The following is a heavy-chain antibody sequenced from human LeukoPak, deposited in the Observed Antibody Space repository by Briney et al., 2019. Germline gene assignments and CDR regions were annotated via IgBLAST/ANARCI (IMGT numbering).Heavy chain of an antibody. CDR2: IRSKAYGGTT. CDR3: TRETLYYYDSSGYY. J-gene: IGHJ4*02. D-gene: IGHD3-22*01. V-gene: IGHV3-49*04. CDR1: GFTFGDYA. Sequence: GGSLRLSCTASGFTFGDYAMSWVRQAPGKGLEWVGFIRSKAYGGTTEYAASVKGRFTISRDDSKSIAYLQMNSLKTEDTAVCYCTRETLYYYDSSGYYWGQGTLVTVSS.